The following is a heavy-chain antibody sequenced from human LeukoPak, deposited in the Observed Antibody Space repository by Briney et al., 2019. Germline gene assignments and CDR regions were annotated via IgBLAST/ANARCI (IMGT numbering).Heavy chain of an antibody. CDR3: ARPSRIGYSNGLVLQH. CDR1: GFPFSSYS. D-gene: IGHD4-11*01. V-gene: IGHV3-48*01. CDR2: IRSTGTTT. Sequence: GGSLTLSCAASGFPFSSYSMNWVRQAPGKGLEWVSYIRSTGTTTYHADSVKGRFAISRDNGKNSLYLQMNSLRAEDTAVYYCARPSRIGYSNGLVLQHWGQGTLVTVSS. J-gene: IGHJ1*01.